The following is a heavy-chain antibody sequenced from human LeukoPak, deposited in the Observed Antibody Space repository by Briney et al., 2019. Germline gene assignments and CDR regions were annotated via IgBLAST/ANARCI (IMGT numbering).Heavy chain of an antibody. Sequence: SETLSLTCTVPGGSISSDYWSWIRQPPGKALEWIGNIYHSGGTNYNPSLKSRVTISVDTSKTKFSLKLSSVTAADTAVYYCARQGRNRDFCSSISCHYFDFWGQGALATVSS. D-gene: IGHD2-2*01. CDR1: GGSISSDY. CDR3: ARQGRNRDFCSSISCHYFDF. CDR2: IYHSGGT. V-gene: IGHV4-59*08. J-gene: IGHJ4*02.